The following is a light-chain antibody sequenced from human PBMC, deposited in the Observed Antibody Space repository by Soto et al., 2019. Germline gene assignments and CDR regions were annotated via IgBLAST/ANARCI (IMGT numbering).Light chain of an antibody. CDR2: GAS. CDR1: QSVSSSY. V-gene: IGKV3-20*01. Sequence: EIVLTQSPGTLSLSPGERATLSCRASQSVSSSYLAWYQQKPGQAPRLLIYGASSRATGIPDRFSGSGSGKDFTSTISRLEPEDSAVYYCKKYGSSPLTFGGGTKVEIK. CDR3: KKYGSSPLT. J-gene: IGKJ4*01.